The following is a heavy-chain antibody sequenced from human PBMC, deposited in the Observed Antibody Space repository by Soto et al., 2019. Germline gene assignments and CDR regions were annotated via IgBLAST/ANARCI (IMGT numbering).Heavy chain of an antibody. J-gene: IGHJ4*02. CDR2: IIPILGIA. V-gene: IGHV1-69*08. CDR3: ARDSKRAYYYGSGSYYLTED. Sequence: QVQLVQSGAEVKKPGSSVKVSCKASGGTFSSYTISWVRQAPGQGLEWMGRIIPILGIANYAQKFQGRVTITADKSTSTAYMELSSLRSEDTAVYYCARDSKRAYYYGSGSYYLTEDWGQGTPVTVSS. CDR1: GGTFSSYT. D-gene: IGHD3-10*01.